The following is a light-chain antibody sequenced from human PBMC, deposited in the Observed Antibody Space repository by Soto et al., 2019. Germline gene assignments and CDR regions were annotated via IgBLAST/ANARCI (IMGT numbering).Light chain of an antibody. CDR3: FSHAGGVV. J-gene: IGLJ2*01. CDR2: EGS. CDR1: SSDVGSYKF. Sequence: QSALTQPASVSGSPGQSITISCTGTSSDVGSYKFVSWYQQHPGKAPKLIIYEGSERPSGVSNRFSGSKSGSTASPTISGLQAEDEADYFCFSHAGGVVFGGGTQLTVL. V-gene: IGLV2-23*01.